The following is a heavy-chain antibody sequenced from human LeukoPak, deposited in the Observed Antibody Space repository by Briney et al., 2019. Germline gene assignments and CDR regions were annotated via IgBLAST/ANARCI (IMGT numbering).Heavy chain of an antibody. V-gene: IGHV1-2*02. Sequence: ASVKVSCKASGYTFTGYYMHWVRQAPGQGLEWMGWINPNSGGTNYAQKFQGRVTMTRDTSISTAYMELSRLRSDDTAVYYCARGGYTMRVAGHWFDPWGQGTLVTVSS. CDR3: ARGGYTMRVAGHWFDP. CDR2: INPNSGGT. D-gene: IGHD3-22*01. CDR1: GYTFTGYY. J-gene: IGHJ5*02.